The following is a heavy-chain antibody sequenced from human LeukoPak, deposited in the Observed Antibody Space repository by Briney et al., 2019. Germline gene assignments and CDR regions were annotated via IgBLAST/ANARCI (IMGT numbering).Heavy chain of an antibody. CDR3: ANQWIGEFGLNWFDP. CDR2: ISGSGGST. J-gene: IGHJ5*02. V-gene: IGHV3-23*01. Sequence: GGSLRLSCAASGFTFSSYAMSWVRQAPGKGLEWVSAISGSGGSTYYADSVKGRFTISRDNSKNTLYLQMNSLRAEDTAVYYCANQWIGEFGLNWFDPWGQGTLVTVSS. CDR1: GFTFSSYA. D-gene: IGHD3-10*01.